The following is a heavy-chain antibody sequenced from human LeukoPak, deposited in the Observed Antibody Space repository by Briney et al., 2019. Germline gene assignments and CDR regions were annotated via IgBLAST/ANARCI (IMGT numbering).Heavy chain of an antibody. J-gene: IGHJ4*02. D-gene: IGHD1-26*01. CDR3: AREGSGSYPAFDY. CDR2: IKQDGSEK. Sequence: PGGSLRLSCAASGFTFSSYAMSWVRQAPGKGLEWVANIKQDGSEKYYVDSVKGRFTISRDNAKNSLYLQMNSLRAEDTAVYYCAREGSGSYPAFDYWGQGTLVTVSS. CDR1: GFTFSSYA. V-gene: IGHV3-7*01.